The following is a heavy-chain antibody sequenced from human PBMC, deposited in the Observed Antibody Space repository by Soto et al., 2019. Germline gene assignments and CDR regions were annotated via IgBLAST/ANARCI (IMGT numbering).Heavy chain of an antibody. CDR3: AIGPDR. J-gene: IGHJ5*02. CDR2: IYHSGST. Sequence: SETLSLTCPVSGCSISSYYWRWIRQPPGKGLEWIGYIYHSGSTYYNPSLKSRVTISVDRSKNQFSLKLSSVTAAATAVYYCAIGPDRWGQGTLVTVSS. CDR1: GCSISSYY. V-gene: IGHV4-30-2*01.